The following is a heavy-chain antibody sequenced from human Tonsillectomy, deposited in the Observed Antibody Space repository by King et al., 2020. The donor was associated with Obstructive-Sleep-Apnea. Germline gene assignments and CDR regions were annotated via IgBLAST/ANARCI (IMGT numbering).Heavy chain of an antibody. D-gene: IGHD4/OR15-4a*01. Sequence: VQLQESGPGLVKPSETLSLTCTVSGGSISNYYWSWIRQPPGKGLEWIGYMYYSGNTNFNPSLKSRATISADTSKIQFSLSLRAGTAADTAVYYCARHRGVEDYCAYGDYFDYWGQGTLVTVSS. CDR3: ARHRGVEDYCAYGDYFDY. CDR1: GGSISNYY. J-gene: IGHJ4*02. V-gene: IGHV4-59*08. CDR2: MYYSGNT.